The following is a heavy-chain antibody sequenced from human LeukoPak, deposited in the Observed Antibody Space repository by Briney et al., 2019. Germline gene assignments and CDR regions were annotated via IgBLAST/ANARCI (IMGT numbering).Heavy chain of an antibody. V-gene: IGHV4-59*01. D-gene: IGHD2-2*01. CDR2: IYYSGSS. CDR1: GASISGYY. J-gene: IGHJ4*02. Sequence: PSETLSLTCTVSGASISGYYWSWIRQPPGKGLEWIGYIYYSGSSSYNPALKSRVTISLDTSKNQFSLKLSSVTAADTAIYYCARLYCSRTSCYYSNWGQGTLVTVSS. CDR3: ARLYCSRTSCYYSN.